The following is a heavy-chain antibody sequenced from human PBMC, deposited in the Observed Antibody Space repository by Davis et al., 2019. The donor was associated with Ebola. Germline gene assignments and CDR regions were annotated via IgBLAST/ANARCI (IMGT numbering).Heavy chain of an antibody. J-gene: IGHJ4*02. D-gene: IGHD3-10*01. CDR2: INPNSGGT. V-gene: IGHV1-2*04. Sequence: ASVKVSCKASGYTFTSYYMHWVRQAPGQGLEWMGWINPNSGGTNYAQKFQGWVTMTRDTSISTAYMELSRLRSDDTAVYYCAKITMVQGVIIKTFDYWGQGTLVTVSS. CDR3: AKITMVQGVIIKTFDY. CDR1: GYTFTSYY.